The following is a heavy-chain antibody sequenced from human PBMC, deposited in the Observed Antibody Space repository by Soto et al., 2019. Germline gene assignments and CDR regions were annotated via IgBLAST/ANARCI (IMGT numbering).Heavy chain of an antibody. Sequence: QVQLVESGGGVVQPGRSLRLSCAASGFTFSNYAMHWVRQAPGKGLEWVAVISYDGSNTYYADSVKGRFTISRDNSKNALYLQRNSLRPEDTAVYYCARSNRANYGAKYRGQGTLVTGSS. CDR2: ISYDGSNT. CDR3: ARSNRANYGAKY. J-gene: IGHJ4*02. D-gene: IGHD4-17*01. CDR1: GFTFSNYA. V-gene: IGHV3-30-3*01.